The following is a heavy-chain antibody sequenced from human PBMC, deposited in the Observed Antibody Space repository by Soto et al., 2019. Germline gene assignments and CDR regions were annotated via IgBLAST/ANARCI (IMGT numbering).Heavy chain of an antibody. CDR2: IVVGSGNT. D-gene: IGHD2-2*01. CDR3: AAGRAGYCSSTSCW. Sequence: QMQLVQSGPEVKKPGTSVKVSCKASGFTFTSSAVQWVRQARGQRLEWIGWIVVGSGNTNYAQKFQERVTITRDMSTSTAYMERSSLRSEDTAVYYCAAGRAGYCSSTSCWWGQGTLVTVSS. CDR1: GFTFTSSA. J-gene: IGHJ4*02. V-gene: IGHV1-58*01.